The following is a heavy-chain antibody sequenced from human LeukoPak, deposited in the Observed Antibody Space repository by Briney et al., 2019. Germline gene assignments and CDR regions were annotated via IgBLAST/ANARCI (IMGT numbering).Heavy chain of an antibody. V-gene: IGHV1-3*03. J-gene: IGHJ4*02. D-gene: IGHD4-23*01. CDR3: ARAAGTVGYFDY. CDR2: INAGNGNT. Sequence: ASVKVSCTASGYTFTSYAMHWVRQAPGQRLEWMGWINAGNGNTKYSQEFQGRVTITRDTSASTAYMELSSLRSEDMAVYYCARAAGTVGYFDYWGQGTLVTVSS. CDR1: GYTFTSYA.